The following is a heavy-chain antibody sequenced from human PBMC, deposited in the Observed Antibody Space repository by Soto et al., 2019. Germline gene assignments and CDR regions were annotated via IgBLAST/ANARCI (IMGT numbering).Heavy chain of an antibody. D-gene: IGHD6-19*01. CDR3: ARHEKGSGWYYWYFDL. V-gene: IGHV4-39*01. CDR1: GGSISSSSYY. Sequence: QLQLQESGPGLVKPSETLSLTCTVSGGSISSSSYYWGWIRQPPGKGLEWIGSIYYSGSTYYNPSLKSRVTISVDTSKNQFSLKLSSVTAADTAVYYCARHEKGSGWYYWYFDLWGRGTLVTVSS. J-gene: IGHJ2*01. CDR2: IYYSGST.